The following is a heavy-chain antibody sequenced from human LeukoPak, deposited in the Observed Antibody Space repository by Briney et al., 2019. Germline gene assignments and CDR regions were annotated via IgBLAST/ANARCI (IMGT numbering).Heavy chain of an antibody. Sequence: GSLRLSCAASGFTFSDYYMSWIRQPPGKGLEWIGSIYYSGSTYYNPSLKSRVTISVDTSKNQFSLKLSSVTAADTAVYYCARVPAGNEYYFDYWGQGTLVTVSS. CDR3: ARVPAGNEYYFDY. J-gene: IGHJ4*02. CDR1: GFTFSDYY. CDR2: IYYSGST. V-gene: IGHV4-38-2*01. D-gene: IGHD2-8*01.